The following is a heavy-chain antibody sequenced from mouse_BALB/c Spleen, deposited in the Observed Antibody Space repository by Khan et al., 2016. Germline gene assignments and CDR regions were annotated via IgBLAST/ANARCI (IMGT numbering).Heavy chain of an antibody. CDR2: ISNLAYSI. D-gene: IGHD1-1*01. V-gene: IGHV5-15*02. CDR3: ARDYYGSSYWYFDV. CDR1: GFTFSDYG. J-gene: IGHJ1*01. Sequence: EVELVESGGGLVQPGGSRKLSCAASGFTFSDYGMAWVRQAPGKGPEWVAFISNLAYSIYYADTVTGRFTISRENAKNTLYLEMSSLRSEDTAMXYCARDYYGSSYWYFDVWGAGTTVTVSS.